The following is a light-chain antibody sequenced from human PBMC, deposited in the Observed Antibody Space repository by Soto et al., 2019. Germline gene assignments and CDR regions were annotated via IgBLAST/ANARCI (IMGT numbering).Light chain of an antibody. Sequence: DIQMTQSPSSLSASVGDRVTITCRASQGISSYLAWYQQKPGKVPKLLIYAASTLQSGVPSRFSGSGSGTDFTLTISSLQPEDVATYYCQKYKSAPLTFGGGTKVEIK. CDR3: QKYKSAPLT. CDR1: QGISSY. V-gene: IGKV1-27*01. CDR2: AAS. J-gene: IGKJ4*01.